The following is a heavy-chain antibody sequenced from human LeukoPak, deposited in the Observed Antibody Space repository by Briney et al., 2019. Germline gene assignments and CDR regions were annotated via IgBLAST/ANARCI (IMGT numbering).Heavy chain of an antibody. D-gene: IGHD3-10*01. J-gene: IGHJ4*02. CDR2: IYSGGST. Sequence: GGSLRLSCAVSGFTVSSNHMSWVRQAPGKGLEWVSVIYSGGSTHYADSVKGRFTISRDNFKNTLYLQMNSLRAEDTAVYYCARHYYYTSGSYYNAPGDYWGQGTLVTVSS. CDR1: GFTVSSNH. V-gene: IGHV3-53*01. CDR3: ARHYYYTSGSYYNAPGDY.